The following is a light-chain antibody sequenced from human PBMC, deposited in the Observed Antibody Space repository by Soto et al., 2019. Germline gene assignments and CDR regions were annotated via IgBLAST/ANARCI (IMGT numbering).Light chain of an antibody. V-gene: IGLV1-44*01. CDR2: NNN. CDR1: SSNIGSST. Sequence: QSVLTQPPSASGTPGQRVTISCSGSSSNIGSSTVNWYQQLPGTAPKLLIYNNNQRPSGVPDRFSGSKSGTSASLAISGLQSDDEADYYCAAWDDSLNGVVFGGGTKLTVL. J-gene: IGLJ2*01. CDR3: AAWDDSLNGVV.